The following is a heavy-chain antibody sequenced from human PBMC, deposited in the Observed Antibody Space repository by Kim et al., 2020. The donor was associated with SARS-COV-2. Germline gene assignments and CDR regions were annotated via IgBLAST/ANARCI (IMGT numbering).Heavy chain of an antibody. CDR1: GFTFSSYA. V-gene: IGHV3-23*03. D-gene: IGHD1-26*01. CDR3: AKPKGGSYSDAFDI. CDR2: IYSGGSST. J-gene: IGHJ3*02. Sequence: GGSLRLSCSASGFTFSSYAMNWVRQAPGKGLEWVSVIYSGGSSTYYAESVKGRFTISRDNSRDKLYLQMNSLRAEDTAVYYCAKPKGGSYSDAFDIWGQGTMVTVSS.